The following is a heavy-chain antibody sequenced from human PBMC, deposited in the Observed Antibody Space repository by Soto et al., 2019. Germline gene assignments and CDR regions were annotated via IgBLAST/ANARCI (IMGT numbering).Heavy chain of an antibody. J-gene: IGHJ4*02. CDR3: AMVYPTRPLGY. CDR2: IYHSGST. CDR1: GGSISSNNW. Sequence: QVQLQESGPGLVKPSGTLSLTCTVSGGSISSNNWWSWVRQPPGKGLEWIGEIYHSGSTNHNPSLKSRDTMSVDKSKNQFSLKLSSVTAADTAVYYCAMVYPTRPLGYWGQGTLVTVSS. D-gene: IGHD2-8*01. V-gene: IGHV4-4*02.